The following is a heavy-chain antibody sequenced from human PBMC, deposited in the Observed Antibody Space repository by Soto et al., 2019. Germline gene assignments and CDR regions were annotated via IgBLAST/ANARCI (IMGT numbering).Heavy chain of an antibody. V-gene: IGHV1-69*02. CDR2: IIPILGIA. Sequence: QVQLVQSGAEVKKPGSSVKVSCKASGGTFSSYTISWVRQAPGQGLEWMGRIIPILGIANYAQKLQGRVTITADKSTSTAYMELSSLMSEDTARYYCASDRPKYSGYEDYWGQGTLVTVSS. J-gene: IGHJ4*02. CDR3: ASDRPKYSGYEDY. CDR1: GGTFSSYT. D-gene: IGHD5-12*01.